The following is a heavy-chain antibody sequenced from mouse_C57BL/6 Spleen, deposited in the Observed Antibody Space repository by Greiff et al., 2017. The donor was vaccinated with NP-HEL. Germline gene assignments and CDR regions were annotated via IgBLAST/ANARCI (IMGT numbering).Heavy chain of an antibody. CDR1: GFSLTSYG. CDR3: AAIYYGYDDAMDY. J-gene: IGHJ4*01. CDR2: IWSGGST. Sequence: VQLQQSGPGLVQPSQSLSITCTVSGFSLTSYGVHWVRQSPGKGLEWLGVIWSGGSTDYTAAFISRLSISKDNSKSQVFFKMNSLQADDTAIYYCAAIYYGYDDAMDYWGQGTSVTVSS. D-gene: IGHD2-2*01. V-gene: IGHV2-2*01.